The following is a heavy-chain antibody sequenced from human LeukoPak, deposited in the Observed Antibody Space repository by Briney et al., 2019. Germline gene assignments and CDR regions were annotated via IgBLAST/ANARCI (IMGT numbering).Heavy chain of an antibody. CDR2: ISWDGGST. CDR1: GFTFDDYT. CDR3: AKEGGYSGYDF. J-gene: IGHJ4*02. D-gene: IGHD5-12*01. Sequence: GGSLRLSFAASGFTFDDYTMHWVRQAPGKGLEWVSLISWDGGSTYYADSVKGRFTISRDNSKNSLYLQMNSLRTEDTALYYCAKEGGYSGYDFGGQGTLVTVSS. V-gene: IGHV3-43*01.